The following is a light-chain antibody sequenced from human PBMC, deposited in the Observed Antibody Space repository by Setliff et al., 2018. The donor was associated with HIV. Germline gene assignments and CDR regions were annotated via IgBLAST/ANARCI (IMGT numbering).Light chain of an antibody. Sequence: QSVLTQPPSASGTPGQRVTISCSGSSSNIGGHSLYWYQQLPGTAPKLLIYSDSQRPSGVPDRFAGSKSGTSASLAISGLQSEDEADYYCAAWDGSMKGYDFGSGTKVTVL. CDR2: SDS. V-gene: IGLV1-44*01. J-gene: IGLJ1*01. CDR1: SSNIGGHS. CDR3: AAWDGSMKGYD.